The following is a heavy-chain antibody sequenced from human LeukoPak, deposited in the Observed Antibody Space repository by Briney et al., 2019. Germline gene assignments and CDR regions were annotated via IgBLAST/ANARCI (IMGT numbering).Heavy chain of an antibody. CDR2: FHHSEST. V-gene: IGHV4-4*02. D-gene: IGHD4-11*01. Sequence: PSETLSLTCDVSGDSISSRNWWSWVRQSPGKGLEWIGEFHHSESTNSNPSLKSRVTISVDKSKNQISLKLTSVTAADTAVYFCARSPYTYYAMDVWGKGTTVTVSS. CDR3: ARSPYTYYAMDV. J-gene: IGHJ6*04. CDR1: GDSISSRNW.